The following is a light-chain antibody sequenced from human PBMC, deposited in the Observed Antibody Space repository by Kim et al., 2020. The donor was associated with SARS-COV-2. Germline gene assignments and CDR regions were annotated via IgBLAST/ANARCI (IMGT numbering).Light chain of an antibody. V-gene: IGLV8-61*01. J-gene: IGLJ3*02. CDR2: TTN. CDR1: SGPVSSGHY. Sequence: QTAVTQEPSFSVSPGGTVTLTCGLASGPVSSGHYPSWYQQTPGQAPRTLIYTTNTRASGVADRFSGSILGDKAALTISGAQAGDESDYYCVLYMGGGISVFGGGTQLTVL. CDR3: VLYMGGGISV.